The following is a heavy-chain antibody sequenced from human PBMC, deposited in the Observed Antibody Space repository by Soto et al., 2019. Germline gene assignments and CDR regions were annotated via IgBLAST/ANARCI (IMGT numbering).Heavy chain of an antibody. V-gene: IGHV2-5*02. CDR3: VHVRQGIFDF. J-gene: IGHJ4*02. D-gene: IGHD3-10*01. CDR1: GFSLTTNGAG. CDR2: VYWDDDK. Sequence: QITLKESGPTPVKPTQTLTLTCSFSGFSLTTNGAGVAWVRQPPGKALEWLTLVYWDDDKRYSPSLQNRLTINKDSSKNQVVLRLTDLDPKDTGTYFCVHVRQGIFDFWGQGTLVTVSS.